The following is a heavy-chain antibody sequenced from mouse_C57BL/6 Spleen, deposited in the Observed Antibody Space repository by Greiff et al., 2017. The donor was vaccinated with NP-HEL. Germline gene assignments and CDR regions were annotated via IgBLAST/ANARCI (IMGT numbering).Heavy chain of an antibody. CDR1: GYAFSSSW. Sequence: QVQLQQSGPELVKPGASVKISCKASGYAFSSSWMNWVKQRPGKGLEWIGRIYPGDGDTNYNGKFKGKATLTADKSSSTAYMQLSSLTSEDSAVYFCARSPPITTLVAADYFDYWGQGTTLTVSS. J-gene: IGHJ2*01. V-gene: IGHV1-82*01. CDR2: IYPGDGDT. CDR3: ARSPPITTLVAADYFDY. D-gene: IGHD1-1*01.